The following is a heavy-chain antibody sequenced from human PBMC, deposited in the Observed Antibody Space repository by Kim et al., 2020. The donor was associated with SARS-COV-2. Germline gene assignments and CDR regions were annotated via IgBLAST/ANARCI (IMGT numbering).Heavy chain of an antibody. D-gene: IGHD3-10*01. J-gene: IGHJ4*02. V-gene: IGHV5-10-1*01. Sequence: PSFQGHVTISADKSISTAYLQWSSLKASDTAMYYCARGYYYGSGNYFDYWGQGTLVTVSS. CDR3: ARGYYYGSGNYFDY.